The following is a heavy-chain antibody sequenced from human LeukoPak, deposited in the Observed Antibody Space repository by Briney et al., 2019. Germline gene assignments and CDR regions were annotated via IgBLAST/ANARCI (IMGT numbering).Heavy chain of an antibody. CDR1: GLTFSSYS. CDR2: INTRSGTYA. Sequence: GSLRLSCAASGLTFSSYSFHWVRQAPGKGREWVSSINTRSGTYAYYADSVKGRFIISRDNAKNSLYLQMNSLRSDDTAVYYCASSGAISMIRNNWFDPWGQGTLVTVSA. J-gene: IGHJ5*02. D-gene: IGHD3-22*01. CDR3: ASSGAISMIRNNWFDP. V-gene: IGHV3-21*01.